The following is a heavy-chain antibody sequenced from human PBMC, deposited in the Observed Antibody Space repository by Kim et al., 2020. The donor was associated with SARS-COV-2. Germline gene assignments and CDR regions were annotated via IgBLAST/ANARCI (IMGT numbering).Heavy chain of an antibody. J-gene: IGHJ4*02. V-gene: IGHV4-34*01. CDR1: GGSFSGYY. CDR2: INHSGST. D-gene: IGHD2-2*01. CDR3: ARRLRAPSNEPIVVVPAAAYYFDY. Sequence: SETLSLTCAVYGGSFSGYYWSWIRQPPGKGLEWIGEINHSGSTNYNPSLKSRVTISVDTSKNQFSLKLSSVTAADTAVYYCARRLRAPSNEPIVVVPAAAYYFDYWGQGTLVTVSS.